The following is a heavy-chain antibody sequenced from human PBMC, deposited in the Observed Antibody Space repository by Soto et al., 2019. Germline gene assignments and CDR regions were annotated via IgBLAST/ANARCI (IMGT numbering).Heavy chain of an antibody. CDR1: GYTFTSYG. CDR2: INAGNRNT. CDR3: ARDPNDSSAYYHHYYYGMDV. V-gene: IGHV1-3*01. Sequence: ASVKVSCKASGYTFTSYGIHWVRQAPGQRLEWTGWINAGNRNTKYSEKFQGRVTITRDTSASTAYLELSSLRSEDTAVYYCARDPNDSSAYYHHYYYGMDVWGQGTTVTVSS. D-gene: IGHD3-22*01. J-gene: IGHJ6*02.